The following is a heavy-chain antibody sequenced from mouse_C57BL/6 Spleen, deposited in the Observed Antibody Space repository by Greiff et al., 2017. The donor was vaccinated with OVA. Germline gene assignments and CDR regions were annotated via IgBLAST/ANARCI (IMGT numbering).Heavy chain of an antibody. V-gene: IGHV5-6*01. CDR1: GFTFSSYG. CDR2: ISSGGSYT. D-gene: IGHD1-1*01. CDR3: ARREVYYGSSWYFDV. J-gene: IGHJ1*03. Sequence: EVQGVESGGDLVKPGGSLKLSCAASGFTFSSYGMSWVRQTPDKRLEWVATISSGGSYTYYPDSVKGRFTISRDNAKNTLYLQMSSLKSEDTAMYYCARREVYYGSSWYFDVWGTGTTVTVSS.